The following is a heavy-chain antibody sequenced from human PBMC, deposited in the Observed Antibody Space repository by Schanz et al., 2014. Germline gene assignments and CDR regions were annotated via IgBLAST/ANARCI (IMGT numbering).Heavy chain of an antibody. D-gene: IGHD1-1*01. CDR1: GGSISSGGYS. CDR3: ARGGRTTYNYYYGMDV. Sequence: QVQLQESGPGLVKPSQTLSLTCAVSGGSISSGGYSWNWIRQPPGKGLEWIVYIYYSGSTYYNPSLKSRVTIPVDPSKNQFSLKLSSVTAADTAVYYCARGGRTTYNYYYGMDVWGQGTTVTVSS. CDR2: IYYSGST. V-gene: IGHV4-30-4*07. J-gene: IGHJ6*02.